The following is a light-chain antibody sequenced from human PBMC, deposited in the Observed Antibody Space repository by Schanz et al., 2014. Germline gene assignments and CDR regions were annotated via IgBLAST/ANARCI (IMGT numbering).Light chain of an antibody. J-gene: IGLJ2*01. CDR1: SSDVGAYNY. CDR3: GSHASNNPRVV. Sequence: QSALTQPPSASGSPGQSVTISCTGTSSDVGAYNYVSWYQQHPGKAPKLIISDVTRRPSGVPDRFSGSKSDNTASLTVSGLQVEDEADYYCGSHASNNPRVVFGGGTKLTVL. CDR2: DVT. V-gene: IGLV2-8*01.